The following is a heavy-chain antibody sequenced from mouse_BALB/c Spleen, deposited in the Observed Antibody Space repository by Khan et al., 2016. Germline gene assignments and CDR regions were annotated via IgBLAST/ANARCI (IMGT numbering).Heavy chain of an antibody. CDR3: ARGDGYLFDY. CDR1: GYTFTNYG. CDR2: INTYTGEP. Sequence: QIQLVQSGPELKKPGETVKISCKASGYTFTNYGMNWVKQAPGKGLKWMGWINTYTGEPTYADDFKGRFAFSLETSASTAYLQINNHKNEDTATYFCARGDGYLFDYWGQGTTLTVSS. D-gene: IGHD2-3*01. J-gene: IGHJ2*01. V-gene: IGHV9-3-1*01.